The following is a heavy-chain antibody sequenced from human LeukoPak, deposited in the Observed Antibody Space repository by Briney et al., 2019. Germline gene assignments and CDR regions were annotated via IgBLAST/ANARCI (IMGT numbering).Heavy chain of an antibody. CDR1: GFTFSTYG. CDR2: IRYDGTNK. Sequence: GGSLRLSCAASGFTFSTYGIHWVRQAPGKGLEWVAFIRYDGTNKWYADSVKGRFTISKDNSKNMLYLQMNSLRAEDTAVYHCAKDRDYGDYPSAYYYYMDVWGKGTTVTVSS. J-gene: IGHJ6*03. CDR3: AKDRDYGDYPSAYYYYMDV. V-gene: IGHV3-30*02. D-gene: IGHD4-17*01.